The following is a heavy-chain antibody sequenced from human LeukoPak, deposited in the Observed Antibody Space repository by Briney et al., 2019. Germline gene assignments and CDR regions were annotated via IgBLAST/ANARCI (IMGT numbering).Heavy chain of an antibody. D-gene: IGHD6-13*01. V-gene: IGHV1-46*01. CDR3: ARGAGSSSWPHYYYYYMDV. J-gene: IGHJ6*03. CDR2: INPSGGST. CDR1: GYTFTSYY. Sequence: ASVKVSCKASGYTFTSYYMHWVRQAPGQGLEWMGIINPSGGSTSYAQKFQGRVTMTRDTSTSTVYMELCSLRSEDTAVYYCARGAGSSSWPHYYYYYMDVWGKGTTVTVSS.